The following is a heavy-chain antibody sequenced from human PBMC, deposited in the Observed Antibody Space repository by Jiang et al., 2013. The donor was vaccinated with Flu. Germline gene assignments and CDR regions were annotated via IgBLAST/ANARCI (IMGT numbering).Heavy chain of an antibody. V-gene: IGHV1-69*01. D-gene: IGHD3-22*01. CDR3: ARVGDSSGYSGAFDI. CDR1: GGTFSNYG. J-gene: IGHJ3*02. CDR2: IVPMFDIK. Sequence: SGAEVKKPGSSVKVSCKASGGTFSNYGINWVRQAPGQGLEWMGGIVPMFDIKNYAQKFQGRVTFTADESTSTAYMELSSLRSEDTAVYYCARVGDSSGYSGAFDIWGRGTMVSVSS.